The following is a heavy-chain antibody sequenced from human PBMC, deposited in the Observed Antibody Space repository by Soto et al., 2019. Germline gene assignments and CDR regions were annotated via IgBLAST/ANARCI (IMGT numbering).Heavy chain of an antibody. CDR2: ISGSGGST. D-gene: IGHD2-15*01. CDR3: AKDGSGYCSGGSCYGEDAFDI. V-gene: IGHV3-23*01. CDR1: GFTFSSYA. J-gene: IGHJ3*02. Sequence: GGSLRLSCAASGFTFSSYAMSWVRQAPGKGLEWVSAISGSGGSTYYADSVKGRFTISRDNSKNTLYLQMNSLRAEDTAVYYCAKDGSGYCSGGSCYGEDAFDIWGQGTMVTVSS.